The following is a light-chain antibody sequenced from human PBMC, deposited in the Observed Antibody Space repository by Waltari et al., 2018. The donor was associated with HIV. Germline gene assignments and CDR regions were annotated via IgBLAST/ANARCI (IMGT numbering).Light chain of an antibody. CDR1: SSNIGSNY. V-gene: IGLV1-51*02. CDR3: GTWDSSLSAVV. Sequence: QSVLTQPPSVSAAPGQMVTISCSGSSSNIGSNYVSWYQHLPGTAPNLLIYENKERPAGIPDRFSASKSGTSVALDITGLQTGDEGDYYCGTWDSSLSAVVFGGGTKLTVL. CDR2: ENK. J-gene: IGLJ2*01.